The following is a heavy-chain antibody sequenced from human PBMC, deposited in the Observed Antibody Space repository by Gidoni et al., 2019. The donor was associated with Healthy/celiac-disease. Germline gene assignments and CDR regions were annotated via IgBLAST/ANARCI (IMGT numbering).Heavy chain of an antibody. CDR3: ARRTGDPYYFDY. D-gene: IGHD4-17*01. CDR2: IYYSGST. Sequence: QLQLQESGPGLVKPSETLSLTCTVSGGSISSSSYYWGWIRQPPGKGLEWIGSIYYSGSTYYNPSLKSRVTISVDTSKNQFSLKLSSVTAADTAVYYCARRTGDPYYFDYWGQGTLVTVSS. CDR1: GGSISSSSYY. V-gene: IGHV4-39*01. J-gene: IGHJ4*02.